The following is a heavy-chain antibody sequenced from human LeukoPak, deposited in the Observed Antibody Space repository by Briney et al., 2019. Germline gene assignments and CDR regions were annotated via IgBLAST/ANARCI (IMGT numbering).Heavy chain of an antibody. CDR1: GFTFSSYS. J-gene: IGHJ3*02. D-gene: IGHD2-2*01. CDR3: AREGYCSSTSCYGFDT. V-gene: IGHV3-21*01. CDR2: ISSSSSYI. Sequence: GGSLRLSCAASGFTFSSYSMNWVRQAPGKGLEWVSSISSSSSYIYYADSVKGRFTISRDNAKNSLYLQMNSLRAEDTAVYYCAREGYCSSTSCYGFDTWGQGTMVTVSS.